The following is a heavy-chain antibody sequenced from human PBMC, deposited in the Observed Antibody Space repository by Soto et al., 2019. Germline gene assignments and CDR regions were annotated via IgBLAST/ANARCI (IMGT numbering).Heavy chain of an antibody. V-gene: IGHV4-30-2*01. Sequence: SQTLSLTCAVSGGSISSGGYSWSWIRQPPGKGLEWIGYIYHSGSTYYNPSLKSRVTISVDRSKNQFSLKLSSVTAADTAVYYCVGSIGAFWFDPWGQGTLVTVSS. D-gene: IGHD5-12*01. J-gene: IGHJ5*02. CDR1: GGSISSGGYS. CDR2: IYHSGST. CDR3: VGSIGAFWFDP.